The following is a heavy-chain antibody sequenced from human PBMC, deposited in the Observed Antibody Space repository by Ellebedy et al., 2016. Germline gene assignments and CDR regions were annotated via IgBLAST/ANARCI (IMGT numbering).Heavy chain of an antibody. Sequence: SETLSLTXAVYGGSFSGYYWSWIRQPPGKGLEWIGEINHSGSTNYNPSLKSRVTISVDTSKNQFSLKLSSVTAADTAVYYCARESGSYYVDYWGQGTLVTVSS. CDR2: INHSGST. CDR1: GGSFSGYY. V-gene: IGHV4-34*01. D-gene: IGHD1-26*01. J-gene: IGHJ4*02. CDR3: ARESGSYYVDY.